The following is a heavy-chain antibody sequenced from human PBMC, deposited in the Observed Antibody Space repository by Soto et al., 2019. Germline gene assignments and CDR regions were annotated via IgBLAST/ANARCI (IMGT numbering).Heavy chain of an antibody. J-gene: IGHJ4*02. CDR3: ARERGSYLPFDY. D-gene: IGHD1-26*01. Sequence: GGSLRLSCAASGFTFSSYGMHWVRQAPGKGLEWVAVIWYDGSNKYYADSVKGRFTISRDNSKNTLYLQMNSLRAEDTAVYYCARERGSYLPFDYWGQGTLVTVSS. V-gene: IGHV3-33*01. CDR2: IWYDGSNK. CDR1: GFTFSSYG.